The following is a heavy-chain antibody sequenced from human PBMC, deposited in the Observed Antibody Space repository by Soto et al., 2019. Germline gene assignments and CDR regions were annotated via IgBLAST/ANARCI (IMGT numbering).Heavy chain of an antibody. CDR2: ISSGGSTK. CDR3: ARGGGGFYDYVWGSYSQRAFDV. Sequence: GGSLRLSCAASGFMFSYYYMIWIRQAPGKGLEWVSYISSGGSTKYYADSVKGRFTISRDNAKNSLSLQMSSLRAEDTAIYYCARGGGGFYDYVWGSYSQRAFDVWGQGTMVTVSS. CDR1: GFMFSYYY. J-gene: IGHJ3*01. D-gene: IGHD3-16*01. V-gene: IGHV3-11*01.